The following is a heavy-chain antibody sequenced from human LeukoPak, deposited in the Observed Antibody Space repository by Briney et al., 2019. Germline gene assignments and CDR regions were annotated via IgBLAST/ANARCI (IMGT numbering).Heavy chain of an antibody. CDR1: GFTFSSYS. V-gene: IGHV3-21*01. CDR2: ISSSSSYI. J-gene: IGHJ6*03. Sequence: GGSLRLSCAASGFTFSSYSMNWVRQAPGKGLEWVSSISSSSSYIYYADSVKGRFTISRDNAKNSLYLQMNSLRAEDTAAYYCARGPRYSNYYYYYMDVWGKGTTVTVSS. CDR3: ARGPRYSNYYYYYMDV. D-gene: IGHD2-21*01.